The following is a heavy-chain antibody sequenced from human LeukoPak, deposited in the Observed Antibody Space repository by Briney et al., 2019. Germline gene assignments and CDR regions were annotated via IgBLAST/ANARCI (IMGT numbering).Heavy chain of an antibody. CDR2: INHSGST. Sequence: SETLSLTCTVSGGSISSSGYDWSWIRQPPGKGLEWIGEINHSGSTNYSPAPKSRVTISVDTSKNQFSLKLRSVTAADTAVYYCARGPWRYSSSWYRSDGYYMDVWGKGTTVTVSS. J-gene: IGHJ6*03. CDR3: ARGPWRYSSSWYRSDGYYMDV. CDR1: GGSISSSGYD. V-gene: IGHV4-39*07. D-gene: IGHD6-13*01.